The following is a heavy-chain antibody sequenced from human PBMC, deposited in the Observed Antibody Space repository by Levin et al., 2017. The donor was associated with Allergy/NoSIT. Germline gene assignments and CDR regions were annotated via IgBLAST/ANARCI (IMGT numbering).Heavy chain of an antibody. CDR2: ITYDGGRT. Sequence: ASETLSLTCAASGFKFDDHTIHWVRQPPGKGLEWVSLITYDGGRTLYADSVKGRFTISRDNNKNSLYLQMNSLRSEDSALYYCVRGSGETTSFDYWGQGSLVTVSS. J-gene: IGHJ4*02. CDR3: VRGSGETTSFDY. CDR1: GFKFDDHT. D-gene: IGHD4-17*01. V-gene: IGHV3-43*01.